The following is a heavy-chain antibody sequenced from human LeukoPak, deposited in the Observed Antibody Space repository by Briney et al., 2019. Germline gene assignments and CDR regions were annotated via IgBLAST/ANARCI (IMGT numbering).Heavy chain of an antibody. V-gene: IGHV3-48*01. CDR3: AGDRGDIVVVPAAIPEGFDP. J-gene: IGHJ5*02. CDR2: ISSSSSTI. CDR1: GFTFSSYS. D-gene: IGHD2-2*02. Sequence: GGSLRLSCAASGFTFSSYSMNWVRQAPGKGLEWVSYISSSSSTIYYADSVKGRFTISRDNAKNSLYLQMNSLRAEDTAVYYCAGDRGDIVVVPAAIPEGFDPWGQGTLVTVSS.